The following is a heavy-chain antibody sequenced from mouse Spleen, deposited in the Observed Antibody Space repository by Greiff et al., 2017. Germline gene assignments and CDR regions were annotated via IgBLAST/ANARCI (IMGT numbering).Heavy chain of an antibody. V-gene: IGHV1-82*01. J-gene: IGHJ2*01. CDR3: ARKLDGNYGY. CDR2: IYPGDGDT. Sequence: VQGVESGPELVKPGASVKISCKASGYAFSSSWMNWVKQRPGKGLEWIGRIYPGDGDTNYNGKFKGKATLTADKSSSTAYMQLSSLTSEDSAVYFCARKLDGNYGYWGQGTTLTVSS. D-gene: IGHD2-1*01. CDR1: GYAFSSSW.